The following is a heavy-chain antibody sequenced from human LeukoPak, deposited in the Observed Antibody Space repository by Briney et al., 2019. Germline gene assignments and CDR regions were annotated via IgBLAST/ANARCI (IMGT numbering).Heavy chain of an antibody. J-gene: IGHJ3*02. CDR2: ISSGSSTI. CDR1: FSFITYS. V-gene: IGHV3-48*01. Sequence: GGSLRLSCAGFSFITYSMNWVRQAPGKGLEWVSYISSGSSTIYYADSVKGRFTISRDNGKNSLYPQMNSLRAEDTAVYYCTRNPDAFDIWGQGTMVTVSS. CDR3: TRNPDAFDI.